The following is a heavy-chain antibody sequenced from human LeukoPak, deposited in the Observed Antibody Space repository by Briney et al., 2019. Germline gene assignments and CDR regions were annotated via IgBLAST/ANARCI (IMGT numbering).Heavy chain of an antibody. D-gene: IGHD3-22*01. CDR3: ARDDSSGYHYYYYMDV. V-gene: IGHV4-61*02. Sequence: PSQTLSLTRTVSGGSISSGSYYWSWIRQPAGKGLEWIGRIHTSGSTNYNPSLKSRVTISVDTSKNQFSLKLSSVTAADTAVYYCARDDSSGYHYYYYMDVWGKGTTVTVSS. CDR2: IHTSGST. CDR1: GGSISSGSYY. J-gene: IGHJ6*03.